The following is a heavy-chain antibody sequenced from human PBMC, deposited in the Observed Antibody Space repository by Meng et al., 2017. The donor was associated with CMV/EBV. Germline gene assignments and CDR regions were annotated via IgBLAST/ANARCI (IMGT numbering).Heavy chain of an antibody. CDR2: INPSGGST. CDR1: GYTFTSYY. D-gene: IGHD6-19*01. Sequence: ASVKVSCKASGYTFTSYYMHWVRQAPGQGLEWMGIINPSGGSTSYAQKFQGRVTMTRDTSTSTVYMELNSLRSEDTAVYYCARGFSHSSGWPGNFDYWGQGTLVTVSS. J-gene: IGHJ4*02. V-gene: IGHV1-46*01. CDR3: ARGFSHSSGWPGNFDY.